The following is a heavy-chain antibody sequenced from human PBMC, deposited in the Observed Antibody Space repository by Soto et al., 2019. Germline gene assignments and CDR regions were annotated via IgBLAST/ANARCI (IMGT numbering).Heavy chain of an antibody. CDR2: FDPEDGET. CDR1: GYTLTELS. D-gene: IGHD3-16*01. J-gene: IGHJ5*02. Sequence: ASVKVSCKVSGYTLTELSMHWVRQAPGKGLEWMGGFDPEDGETIYAQKFQGRVTMTEDTSTDTAYMELSSLRSEDTAVYYCAPNMITFGGVNPRGFDPWGQGTLVTVSS. V-gene: IGHV1-24*01. CDR3: APNMITFGGVNPRGFDP.